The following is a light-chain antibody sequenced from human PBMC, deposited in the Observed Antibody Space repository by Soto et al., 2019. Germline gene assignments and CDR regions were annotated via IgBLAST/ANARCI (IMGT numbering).Light chain of an antibody. CDR3: YSYTTTNTWL. V-gene: IGLV2-14*01. Sequence: QSVLTQPASMSGSPGQSITISCAGTSNDVGAYNYVSWYQHHPGQAPKLMIYEVTNRPSGVSPRFSGSKSGNTASLISSGLQAEDEAHYYCYSYTTTNTWLFGGGTKVTVL. CDR2: EVT. CDR1: SNDVGAYNY. J-gene: IGLJ2*01.